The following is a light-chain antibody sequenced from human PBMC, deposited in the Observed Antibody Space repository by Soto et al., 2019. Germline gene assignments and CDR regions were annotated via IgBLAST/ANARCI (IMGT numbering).Light chain of an antibody. Sequence: QSVLTQPPSVSGAPGQRVTISCTGSSSNIGAGSDLHWYQQLPGTAPKLLIYGNSNRPSGVPDRFSGSKSGTSAPLAITGLQAEDEADYYCQSYDSSLSTYVFGPGTKVTVL. V-gene: IGLV1-40*01. J-gene: IGLJ1*01. CDR1: SSNIGAGSD. CDR3: QSYDSSLSTYV. CDR2: GNS.